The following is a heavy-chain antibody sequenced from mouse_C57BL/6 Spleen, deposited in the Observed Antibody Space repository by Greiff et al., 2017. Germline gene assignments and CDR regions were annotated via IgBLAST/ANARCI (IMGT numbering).Heavy chain of an antibody. J-gene: IGHJ1*03. V-gene: IGHV1-18*01. CDR3: ARRGKLLRNFDV. CDR2: INPNNGGT. Sequence: EVQLKESGPELVKPGASVKIPCKASGYTFTDYNMDWVKQSHGKSLEWIGDINPNNGGTIYNQKFKGKATLTVDKSSSTAYMELRSLTSEDTAVYYCARRGKLLRNFDVWGTGTTVTVSS. D-gene: IGHD1-1*01. CDR1: GYTFTDYN.